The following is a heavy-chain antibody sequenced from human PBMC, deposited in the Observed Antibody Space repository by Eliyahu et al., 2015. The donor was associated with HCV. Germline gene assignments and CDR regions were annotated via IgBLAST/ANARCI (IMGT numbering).Heavy chain of an antibody. CDR2: INHSGST. Sequence: QVQLQQWGAGLLKPSETLSLTCAVYXGSFSGXYXSWXRXPPGKGLEWIGEINHSGSTXYNPSLKSRVTISVDTSKNQFSLKLSSVTAADTAVYYCARRSMVAPFDYWGQGTLVTVSS. D-gene: IGHD2-15*01. CDR3: ARRSMVAPFDY. V-gene: IGHV4-34*01. J-gene: IGHJ4*02. CDR1: XGSFSGXY.